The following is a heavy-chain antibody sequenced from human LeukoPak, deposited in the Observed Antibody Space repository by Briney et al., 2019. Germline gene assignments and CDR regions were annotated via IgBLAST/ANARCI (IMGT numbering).Heavy chain of an antibody. V-gene: IGHV3-48*04. CDR2: ISSSSSTI. J-gene: IGHJ4*02. D-gene: IGHD1-26*01. CDR3: ARDRGGSYPAIDY. Sequence: GGSLRLSCAASGFTFSSYSMNWVRQAPGKGLEWVSFISSSSSTIYYADSVKGRFTISRDNAKNSLYLQMNSLRAEDTAVYYCARDRGGSYPAIDYWGQGTLVTVSS. CDR1: GFTFSSYS.